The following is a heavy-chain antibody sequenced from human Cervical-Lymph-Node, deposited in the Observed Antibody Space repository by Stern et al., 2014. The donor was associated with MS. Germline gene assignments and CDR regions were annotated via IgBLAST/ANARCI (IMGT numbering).Heavy chain of an antibody. Sequence: QVQLVQSRAEVTKPGSSVKVSCKASGGTFSKFPSSWVRKAPGQGLEWMGGIFTVFGTPTYAQEFRGRVTITADVSTSTVYMELSILRSDDTAVYYCALSSETSDRWYSLGYDLWGQGTLVTVSS. CDR3: ALSSETSDRWYSLGYDL. J-gene: IGHJ5*02. V-gene: IGHV1-69*01. CDR1: GGTFSKFP. D-gene: IGHD6-13*01. CDR2: IFTVFGTP.